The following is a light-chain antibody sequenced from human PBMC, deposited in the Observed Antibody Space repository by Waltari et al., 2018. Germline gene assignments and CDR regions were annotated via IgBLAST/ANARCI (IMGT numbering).Light chain of an antibody. V-gene: IGKV4-1*01. J-gene: IGKJ4*01. Sequence: DIVMTQSPDSLAVSLGERATINCKSSQSVLYTTNNKNYLAWYQQKPGQPPRLHIYWASTRESGVPDRFSGSGSGTNFTLTISSLQAEDVAVYYCQQYHIPPQTFGGGTKVEIK. CDR1: QSVLYTTNNKNY. CDR3: QQYHIPPQT. CDR2: WAS.